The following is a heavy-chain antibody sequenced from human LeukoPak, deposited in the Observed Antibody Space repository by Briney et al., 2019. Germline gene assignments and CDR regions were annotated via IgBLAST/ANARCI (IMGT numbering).Heavy chain of an antibody. CDR2: IDPSDSYT. D-gene: IGHD3-10*01. V-gene: IGHV5-10-1*01. CDR1: GYSFNSYW. Sequence: GESLKISCKGSGYSFNSYWISWVRQMPGKGLEWRGRIDPSDSYTNYSPSFQGHVTISADKSISTAYLQWSSLKASDTAMYYCARQGYYGSGSYYYDAFDIWGQGTMVTVSS. J-gene: IGHJ3*02. CDR3: ARQGYYGSGSYYYDAFDI.